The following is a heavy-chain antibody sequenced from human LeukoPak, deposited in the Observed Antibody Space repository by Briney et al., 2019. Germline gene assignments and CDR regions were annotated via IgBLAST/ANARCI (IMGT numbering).Heavy chain of an antibody. J-gene: IGHJ1*01. CDR1: GYTFTGYY. CDR3: ARGPPCGDCYSTVQH. Sequence: GASVKISCKASGYTFTGYYMHWVRQAPGQGLEWMGWINPNSGGTNYAQKFQGRVTMTRDTSISTAYMELSRLRSDDTAVYYCARGPPCGDCYSTVQHWGQGTLVTVSS. CDR2: INPNSGGT. V-gene: IGHV1-2*02. D-gene: IGHD2-21*02.